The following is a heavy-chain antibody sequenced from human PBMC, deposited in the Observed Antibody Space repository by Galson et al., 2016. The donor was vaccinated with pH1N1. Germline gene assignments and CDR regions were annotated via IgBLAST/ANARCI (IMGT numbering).Heavy chain of an antibody. CDR3: ARGVSVAGTPRLDY. D-gene: IGHD6-19*01. V-gene: IGHV4-31*03. Sequence: TLSLTCTVSGGSISTGGYYWSWIRQQPGKGLEWIGYIYYRGRTYYNPSHKSRVSISVDTSKNQFSLKLSSVTAADTAVYYCARGVSVAGTPRLDYWCQGTLVTVSA. J-gene: IGHJ4*02. CDR2: IYYRGRT. CDR1: GGSISTGGYY.